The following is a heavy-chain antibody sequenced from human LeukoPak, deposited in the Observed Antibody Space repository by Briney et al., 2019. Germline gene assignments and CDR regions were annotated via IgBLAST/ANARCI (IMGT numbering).Heavy chain of an antibody. CDR3: ASSYLQYCSGGSCYQNWFDP. D-gene: IGHD2-15*01. CDR2: IYYSGST. J-gene: IGHJ5*02. Sequence: PSETLSLTCTVSGGYISSGGYYWSWIRQHPGKGLEWNGYIYYSGSTYYNPSLKSRVTISVDTSKNQFSLKLSSVTAADTAVYYCASSYLQYCSGGSCYQNWFDPWGQGTLVTVSS. CDR1: GGYISSGGYY. V-gene: IGHV4-31*03.